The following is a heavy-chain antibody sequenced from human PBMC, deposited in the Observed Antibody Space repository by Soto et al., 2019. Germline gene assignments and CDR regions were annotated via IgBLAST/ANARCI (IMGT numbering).Heavy chain of an antibody. CDR3: ARETGYSSGMDV. CDR1: GFTFSSYW. CDR2: INSDGSST. V-gene: IGHV3-74*01. D-gene: IGHD5-18*01. J-gene: IGHJ6*02. Sequence: GGSLRLSCAASGFTFSSYWMHWVRQAPGKGLVWVSRINSDGSSTSYADSVRGRFTISRDNAKNTLYLQMNSLRAEDTAAYYCARETGYSSGMDVWGQGTTVTVSS.